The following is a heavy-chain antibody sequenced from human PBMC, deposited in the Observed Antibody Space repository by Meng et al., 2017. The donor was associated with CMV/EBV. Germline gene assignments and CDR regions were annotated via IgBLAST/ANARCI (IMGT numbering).Heavy chain of an antibody. V-gene: IGHV4-34*01. CDR1: GGSFSGYY. Sequence: QVQLRQWGAGLLKPSETLSLTCAVYGGSFSGYYWSWIRQPPGKGLEWIGEINHSGSTNYNPSLKSRVTISVDTSKNQFSLKLSSVTAADTAVYYCARGLMVRGSRVNWFDPWGQGTLVTVSS. D-gene: IGHD3-10*01. CDR2: INHSGST. CDR3: ARGLMVRGSRVNWFDP. J-gene: IGHJ5*02.